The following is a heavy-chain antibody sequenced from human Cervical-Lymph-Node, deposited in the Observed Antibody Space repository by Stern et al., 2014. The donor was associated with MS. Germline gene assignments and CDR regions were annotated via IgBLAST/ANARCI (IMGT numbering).Heavy chain of an antibody. Sequence: EVQLVESGGGLVKTGGSLRLSCAASGFTFRNYRMNWVSQAPGKGLEWVSCISSSSSYIYYADSVKGRFTISRDNAKKSLYLQMNSLRAEDTAVYYCARDPVVVVGTGYYYYGMDVWGQGTTVTVSS. CDR2: ISSSSSYI. V-gene: IGHV3-21*01. D-gene: IGHD2-15*01. CDR1: GFTFRNYR. CDR3: ARDPVVVVGTGYYYYGMDV. J-gene: IGHJ6*02.